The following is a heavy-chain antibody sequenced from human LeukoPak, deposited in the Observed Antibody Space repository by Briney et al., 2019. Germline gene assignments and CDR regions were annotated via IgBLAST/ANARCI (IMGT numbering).Heavy chain of an antibody. CDR2: IIPILGIA. V-gene: IGHV1-69*04. CDR3: AREGPYTYYYDSSGYYYFDY. Sequence: GSSVKVSCKASGGTFSSYAISWVRQAPGQGLEWMGRIIPILGIANYAQKFQGRVTITADKSTSTAYMELSSLRSEDTAVYYCAREGPYTYYYDSSGYYYFDYWGQGTLVTVSS. CDR1: GGTFSSYA. J-gene: IGHJ4*02. D-gene: IGHD3-22*01.